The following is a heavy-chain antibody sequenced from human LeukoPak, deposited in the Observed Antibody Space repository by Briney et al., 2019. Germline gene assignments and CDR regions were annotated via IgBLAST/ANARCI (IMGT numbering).Heavy chain of an antibody. V-gene: IGHV3-48*04. CDR3: ARESNPVTHYYYYGMDV. Sequence: PGRSLRLSCAASGFTFSSYGMNWVRQAPGKGLEWVAYISSSGSSIYYADSVKGRFTVSRDNAKNSLYLQMNSLRAEDTAVYYCARESNPVTHYYYYGMDVWGQGTTVTVSS. CDR2: ISSSGSSI. CDR1: GFTFSSYG. D-gene: IGHD2-21*02. J-gene: IGHJ6*02.